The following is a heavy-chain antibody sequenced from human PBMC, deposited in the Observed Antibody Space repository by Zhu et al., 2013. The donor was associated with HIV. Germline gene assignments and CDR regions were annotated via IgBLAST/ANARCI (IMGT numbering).Heavy chain of an antibody. CDR1: GGTFSSYA. V-gene: IGHV1-69*01. D-gene: IGHD2-15*01. CDR3: ARGPRGEDIVVVVAAPWYYYGMDV. Sequence: QVQLVQSGAEVKKPGSSVKVSCKASGGTFSSYAISWVRQAPGQGLEWMGGIIPIFGTANYAQKFQGRVTITADESTSTAYMELSSLRSEDTAVYYCARGPRGEDIVVVVAAPWYYYGMDVWGRRDHGHRLL. J-gene: IGHJ6*02. CDR2: IIPIFGTA.